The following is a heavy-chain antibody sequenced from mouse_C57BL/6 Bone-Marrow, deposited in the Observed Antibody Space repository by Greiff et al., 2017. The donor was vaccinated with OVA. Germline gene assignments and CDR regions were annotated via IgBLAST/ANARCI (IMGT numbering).Heavy chain of an antibody. CDR3: ARRGDYTYYYAMDY. CDR1: GYTFTSYW. J-gene: IGHJ4*01. CDR2: IDTSDSYT. V-gene: IGHV1-50*01. D-gene: IGHD2-4*01. Sequence: QVQLQQPGAELVKPGASVKLSCKASGYTFTSYWMQWVKQRPGQGLEWIGEIDTSDSYTKYNQQFQGKATLTVDTSSSTAYMQLSSLTSEDSAVYYCARRGDYTYYYAMDYWGQGTSVTVSS.